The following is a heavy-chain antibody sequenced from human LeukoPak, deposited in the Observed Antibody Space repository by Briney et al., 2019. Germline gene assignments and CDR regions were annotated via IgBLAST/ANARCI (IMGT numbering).Heavy chain of an antibody. CDR2: ITLTSGGT. V-gene: IGHV1-2*02. D-gene: IGHD6-19*01. J-gene: IGHJ4*02. CDR3: AREYRSGFDY. Sequence: ASVNVSFKASVYAFTDYYLHWVRQAPGQGLECMGWITLTSGGTNYAQKFQGRIAMTRDTSISTAYMELSGLTSDDTAIYYCAREYRSGFDYWGQGTLVTVSS. CDR1: VYAFTDYY.